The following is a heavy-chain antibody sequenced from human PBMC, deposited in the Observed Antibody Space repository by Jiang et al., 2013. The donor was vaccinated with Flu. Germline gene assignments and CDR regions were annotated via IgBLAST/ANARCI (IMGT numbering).Heavy chain of an antibody. CDR2: IYWDDDK. J-gene: IGHJ6*02. Sequence: KPTQTLTLTCTFSGFSLSTSGVGVGWIRQPPGKALEWLALIYWDDDKRYSPSLKSRLTITKDTSKNQVVLTMTNMDPVDTATYYCAHRRDTTYYYGMDVWGQGTTVTVSS. D-gene: IGHD5-18*01. CDR1: GFSLSTSGVG. V-gene: IGHV2-5*02. CDR3: AHRRDTTYYYGMDV.